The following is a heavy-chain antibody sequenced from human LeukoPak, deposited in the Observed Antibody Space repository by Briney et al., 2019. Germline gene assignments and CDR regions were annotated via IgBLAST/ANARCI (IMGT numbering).Heavy chain of an antibody. CDR1: GYSFTSYW. CDR2: IYPGDSDT. CDR3: ARQVGYSSGYDYYYYYMDV. V-gene: IGHV5-51*01. Sequence: VESLKISCKGSGYSFTSYWIGWVRQMPGKGLEWMGIIYPGDSDTRYSPSFQGQVTISADKSISTASLQWSSLKASDTAMYYCARQVGYSSGYDYYYYYMDVWGKGTTVTVSS. J-gene: IGHJ6*03. D-gene: IGHD6-25*01.